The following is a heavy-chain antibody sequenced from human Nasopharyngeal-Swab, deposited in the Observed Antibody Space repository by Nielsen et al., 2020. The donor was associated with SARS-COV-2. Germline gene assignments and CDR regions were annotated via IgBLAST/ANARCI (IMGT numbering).Heavy chain of an antibody. CDR2: INHSGST. D-gene: IGHD2-15*01. Sequence: PGKGLEWIGEINHSGSTNYNPSLKSRVTISVDTSKNQFSLKLSSVTAEDTAVYYGARGVEFDPWGQGTLVTVSS. V-gene: IGHV4-34*01. CDR3: ARGVEFDP. J-gene: IGHJ5*02.